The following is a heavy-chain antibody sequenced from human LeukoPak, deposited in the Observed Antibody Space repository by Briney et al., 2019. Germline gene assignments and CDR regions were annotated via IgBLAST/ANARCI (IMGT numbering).Heavy chain of an antibody. CDR1: GFTFSSYS. Sequence: PGGSLRLSCAASGFTFSSYSMNWVRQAPGKGLEWVSIISSNSGTIYYADSVKGRFTISRDNAKNSLYLQMDSLRAEDTAVYYCARGGIAAHGGGMDVWGQGTTVTVSS. D-gene: IGHD6-13*01. CDR3: ARGGIAAHGGGMDV. CDR2: ISSNSGTI. J-gene: IGHJ6*02. V-gene: IGHV3-48*01.